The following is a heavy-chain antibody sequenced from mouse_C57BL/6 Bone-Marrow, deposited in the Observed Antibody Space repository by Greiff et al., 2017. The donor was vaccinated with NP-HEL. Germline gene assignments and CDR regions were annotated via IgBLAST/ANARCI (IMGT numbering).Heavy chain of an antibody. CDR1: GFPFSDYG. CDR2: ISSGRSTL. V-gene: IGHV5-17*01. CDR3: ARRATTVGYAMDY. D-gene: IGHD1-1*01. J-gene: IGHJ4*01. Sequence: EVKVVESGGGLVKPGGSLQLSCAASGFPFSDYGMHWVRPSPEKGLEWVAYISSGRSTLYYADTVKGRFTLSRDNAKNTLFLQMTSLRSEDTAMYYCARRATTVGYAMDYWGQGTSVTVSS.